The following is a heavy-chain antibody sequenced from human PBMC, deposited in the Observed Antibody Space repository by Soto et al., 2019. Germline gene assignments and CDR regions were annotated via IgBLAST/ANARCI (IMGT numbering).Heavy chain of an antibody. V-gene: IGHV1-3*01. Sequence: ASVKVSCKASGYTFTSYAMHWVRQAPGQRLEWMGWINAGNGNTKYSQKFQGRVTITRDTSASTAYMELSSLRSEDTAVYYCARSLQLGYCTNGVCPPLGIFDYWGQGTLVTVSS. CDR1: GYTFTSYA. D-gene: IGHD2-8*01. CDR3: ARSLQLGYCTNGVCPPLGIFDY. CDR2: INAGNGNT. J-gene: IGHJ4*02.